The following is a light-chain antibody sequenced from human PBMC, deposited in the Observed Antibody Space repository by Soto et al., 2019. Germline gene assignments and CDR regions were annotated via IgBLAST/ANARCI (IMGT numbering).Light chain of an antibody. Sequence: DIQMTQSPSTLSASVGDRVTITCRASQSINNWMAWYQQKPGKAPKLLIYDASSLEGGVPSRFSGSGSGTEFTLPISSLQPDDFATYYCQQYNSYSRTFGQGTKVEIK. CDR1: QSINNW. J-gene: IGKJ1*01. V-gene: IGKV1-5*01. CDR2: DAS. CDR3: QQYNSYSRT.